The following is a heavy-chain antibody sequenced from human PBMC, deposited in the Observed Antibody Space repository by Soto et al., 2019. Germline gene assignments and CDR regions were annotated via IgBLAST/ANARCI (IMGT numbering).Heavy chain of an antibody. D-gene: IGHD3-22*01. CDR3: ARALRYVYDTTGYYCIDP. V-gene: IGHV4-59*01. CDR1: GGSITSSY. Sequence: LTCPVSGGSITSSYWTWIRQSPGKGLEWIGYISYSGYINYNPSLKSRVTISADRSRNQFSLKLSSVTAADTAVYYCARALRYVYDTTGYYCIDPWGQGTLVTVSS. J-gene: IGHJ5*02. CDR2: ISYSGYI.